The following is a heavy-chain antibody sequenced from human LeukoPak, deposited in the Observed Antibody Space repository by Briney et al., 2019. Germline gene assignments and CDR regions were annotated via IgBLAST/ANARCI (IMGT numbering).Heavy chain of an antibody. Sequence: SETLSLTCTVSGGSISSSTYYWVWIRQPPGKGLEWIGSIYYNGRTYNNSSLKSRATISVDTSKNQFSLNLSSVTAADTAVYYCARSRDDYNLFDYWGQGTLVTVSS. D-gene: IGHD5-24*01. CDR1: GGSISSSTYY. CDR2: IYYNGRT. J-gene: IGHJ4*02. V-gene: IGHV4-39*01. CDR3: ARSRDDYNLFDY.